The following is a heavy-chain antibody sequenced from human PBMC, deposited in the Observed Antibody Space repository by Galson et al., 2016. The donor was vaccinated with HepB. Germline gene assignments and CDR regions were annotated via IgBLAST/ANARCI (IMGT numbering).Heavy chain of an antibody. D-gene: IGHD4-11*01. V-gene: IGHV3-23*01. CDR3: AKEGVAYSNYVYGMDV. J-gene: IGHJ6*02. CDR1: GFTLTTYA. Sequence: SLRLSCAASGFTLTTYAMSWVRQAPGKGLEWVSSISGSGGSTYDADAVKGRFTISRDNSKNTLDLQMNSLRAEDTAVYYCAKEGVAYSNYVYGMDVWGQGTTVTVSS. CDR2: ISGSGGST.